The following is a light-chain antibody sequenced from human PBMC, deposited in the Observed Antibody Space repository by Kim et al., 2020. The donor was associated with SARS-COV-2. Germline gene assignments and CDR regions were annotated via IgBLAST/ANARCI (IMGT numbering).Light chain of an antibody. CDR3: QQYETSPRT. CDR1: QSVSSSY. Sequence: SPGDRATLSCRASQSVSSSYLAWYQQKPGQAPRLLIYDASKRATGIPDRFSGSGSGTDFTLTISRLEPEDFAMFYCQQYETSPRTFGQGTKVDIK. J-gene: IGKJ1*01. V-gene: IGKV3-20*01. CDR2: DAS.